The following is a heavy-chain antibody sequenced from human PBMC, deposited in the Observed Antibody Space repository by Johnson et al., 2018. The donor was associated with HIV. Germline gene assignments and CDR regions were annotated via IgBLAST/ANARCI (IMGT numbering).Heavy chain of an antibody. CDR2: IYSGGTT. J-gene: IGHJ3*02. CDR3: ARDEGPYSSSWTHAFDI. D-gene: IGHD6-13*01. Sequence: VQLVESGGGLVQPGGSLRLSCAASGFTVSSNYMSWVRQAPGKGLEWVSVIYSGGTTYYADSVKVRFTISRDNSKNTLHLQMNSLRVEDTAVYYCARDEGPYSSSWTHAFDIWGQGTMVTVSS. V-gene: IGHV3-66*01. CDR1: GFTVSSNY.